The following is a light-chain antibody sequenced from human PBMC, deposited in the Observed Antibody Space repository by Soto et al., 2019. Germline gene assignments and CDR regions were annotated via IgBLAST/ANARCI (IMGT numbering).Light chain of an antibody. Sequence: QSALTQPPSVSGSPGQSVTISCTGTSTDFVSYNRVSWYQQPPGTAPKLMIYDVRKRPSGVPDRFSGSKSGNTASLTISGLQAADEADYYCSLYTSENTYVFGTGTKLTVL. CDR1: STDFVSYNR. CDR3: SLYTSENTYV. J-gene: IGLJ1*01. CDR2: DVR. V-gene: IGLV2-18*01.